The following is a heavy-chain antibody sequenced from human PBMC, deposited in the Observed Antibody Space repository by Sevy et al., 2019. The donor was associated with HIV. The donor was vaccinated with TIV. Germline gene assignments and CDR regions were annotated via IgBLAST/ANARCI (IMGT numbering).Heavy chain of an antibody. V-gene: IGHV1-24*01. CDR3: VIGDTPRLTGSGTRLKDQSLNYFHF. CDR2: FVPEDGEI. CDR1: GYTLSEVS. D-gene: IGHD2-2*01. J-gene: IGHJ4*02. Sequence: ASVKVSCKVPGYTLSEVSMHWVRQAPGKGLEWMGGFVPEDGEIVDAQNFQGRVTVAEDTLTDTAYLEVTNLRSEETATYFCVIGDTPRLTGSGTRLKDQSLNYFHFWGQGTLVTVSS.